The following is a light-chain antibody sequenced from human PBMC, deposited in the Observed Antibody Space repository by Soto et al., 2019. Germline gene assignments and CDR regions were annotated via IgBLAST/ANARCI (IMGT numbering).Light chain of an antibody. CDR3: HQYGSSPYT. CDR2: GAS. Sequence: EIVLTQSPGTLSLSPGERATLSCRASQSVSSSYLAWYQQKPGQAPRLLIYGASSRATGIPDRFSGSGSGTDFTLTISRLEPEDFPVYYCHQYGSSPYTFGQRTKLHIK. J-gene: IGKJ2*01. V-gene: IGKV3-20*01. CDR1: QSVSSSY.